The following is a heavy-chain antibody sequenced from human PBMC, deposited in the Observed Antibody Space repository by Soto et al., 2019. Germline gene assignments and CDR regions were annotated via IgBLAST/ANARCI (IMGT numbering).Heavy chain of an antibody. V-gene: IGHV4-30-2*01. J-gene: IGHJ4*02. CDR1: GGSISSGGYS. CDR2: IYHSGST. Sequence: PSETLSLTCAVSGGSISSGGYSWSWIRQPPGKGLEWIGYIYHSGSTYYNTSLKSRVTISVDRSKNQFSLKLSSVTAADTAVYYCARGNFGYDYWGQGAQVTVPS. D-gene: IGHD4-4*01. CDR3: ARGNFGYDY.